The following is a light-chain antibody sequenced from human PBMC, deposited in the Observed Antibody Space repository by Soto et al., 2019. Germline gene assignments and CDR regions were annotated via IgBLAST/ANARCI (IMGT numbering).Light chain of an antibody. J-gene: IGLJ1*01. CDR3: SSYTTSNTRQIV. Sequence: QSGLTQPASVSGSPGQSITISCTGTSSDVGGYNYVSWYQHHPCKAPKLLTYDVSNRPSGISNRFSGSKSDNTASLTISGLQPEDEADYYCSSYTTSNTRQIVFGTGTKVTVL. V-gene: IGLV2-14*03. CDR2: DVS. CDR1: SSDVGGYNY.